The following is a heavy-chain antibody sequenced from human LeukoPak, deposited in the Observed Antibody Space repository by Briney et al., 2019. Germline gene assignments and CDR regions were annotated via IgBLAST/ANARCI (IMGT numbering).Heavy chain of an antibody. Sequence: SETLSLTCTVSGDSISSTNYYWGWIRQPPGKGLEWIGSIYYSGSTYYNPSLESRVTISVDTSKNQFSLKLSSVTAADTAVYYCARALHGDWFDPWGQGTLVTVSS. J-gene: IGHJ5*02. V-gene: IGHV4-39*01. CDR2: IYYSGST. D-gene: IGHD3-16*01. CDR3: ARALHGDWFDP. CDR1: GDSISSTNYY.